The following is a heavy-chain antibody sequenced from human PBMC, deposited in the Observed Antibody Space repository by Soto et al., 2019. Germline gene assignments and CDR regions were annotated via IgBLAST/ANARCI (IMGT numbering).Heavy chain of an antibody. CDR3: ARAPPMIPFDY. D-gene: IGHD3-22*01. CDR2: ISWNSGSI. J-gene: IGHJ4*02. CDR1: GFTFDDYA. V-gene: IGHV3-9*01. Sequence: GGSLRLSCAASGFTFDDYAMHWVRQAPGKGLEWVSGISWNSGSIGYADSVKGRFTISRDNAKNSLYLQMNSLRAEDTAVYYCARAPPMIPFDYWGQGTLVTVSS.